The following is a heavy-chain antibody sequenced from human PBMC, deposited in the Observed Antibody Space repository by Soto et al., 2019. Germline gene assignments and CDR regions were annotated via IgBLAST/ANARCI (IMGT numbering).Heavy chain of an antibody. CDR1: VGTFSNFG. V-gene: IGHV1-69*01. Sequence: QVQLVQSGAEVKKPGSSVKVSCKASVGTFSNFGMSWVRQSPGQGLEWMGVIIPVFGRANYARTFQGRVMVTADESTSTVYMELRSLRAEDTAVYFCARDTSDGVVAATGLEYWGQGTLVTVSS. J-gene: IGHJ4*02. D-gene: IGHD2-15*01. CDR3: ARDTSDGVVAATGLEY. CDR2: IIPVFGRA.